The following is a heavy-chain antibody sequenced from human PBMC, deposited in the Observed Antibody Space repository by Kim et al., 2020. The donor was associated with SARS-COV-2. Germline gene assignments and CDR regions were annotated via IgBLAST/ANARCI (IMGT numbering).Heavy chain of an antibody. Sequence: FTISRDNSKNTLYLQMNSLRAEDTAVYYCARVKDFWSGPSPYYYYGMDVWGQGTTVTVSS. J-gene: IGHJ6*02. CDR3: ARVKDFWSGPSPYYYYGMDV. D-gene: IGHD3-3*01. V-gene: IGHV3-30*07.